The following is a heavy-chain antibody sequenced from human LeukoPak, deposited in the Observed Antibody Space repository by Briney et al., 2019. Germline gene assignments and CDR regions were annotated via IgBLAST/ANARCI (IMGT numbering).Heavy chain of an antibody. V-gene: IGHV3-30*18. CDR1: GFTFSSYG. J-gene: IGHJ6*02. D-gene: IGHD1-1*01. Sequence: PGRSLRPSSAASGFTFSSYGMHWVRQAPGKGLEWVALISYDGSNKYYADSVKGRFTISRDNSKNTLYLQMTSLRAEDTAVYYCANGLEPRYYYYGMDVWGQGTTVTVSS. CDR3: ANGLEPRYYYYGMDV. CDR2: ISYDGSNK.